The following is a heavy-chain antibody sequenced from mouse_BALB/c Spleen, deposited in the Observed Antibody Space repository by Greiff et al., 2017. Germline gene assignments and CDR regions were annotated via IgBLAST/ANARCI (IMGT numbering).Heavy chain of an antibody. CDR2: ISSGGST. CDR1: GFTFSSYA. Sequence: EVNLVESGGGLVKPGGSLKLSCAASGFTFSSYAMSWVRQTPEKRLEWVASISSGGSTYYPDSVKGRFTISRDNARNILYLQMSSLRSEDTAMYYCAREGLTTVVPRDFDYWGQGTTLTVSS. J-gene: IGHJ2*01. D-gene: IGHD1-1*01. V-gene: IGHV5-6-5*01. CDR3: AREGLTTVVPRDFDY.